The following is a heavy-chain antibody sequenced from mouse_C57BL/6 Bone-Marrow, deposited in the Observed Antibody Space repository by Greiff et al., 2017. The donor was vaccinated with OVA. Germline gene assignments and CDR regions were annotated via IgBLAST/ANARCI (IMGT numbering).Heavy chain of an antibody. CDR2: INPNNGGT. Sequence: VQLQQSGPELVKPGASVKISCKASGYTFTDYYMNWVKQSHGKSLEWIGDINPNNGGTSYNQKFKGKATLTVDKSSSTAYMELRSLTSEDSAVYYCARNYYGNYYGGGYWYFDVWGTGTTVTVSS. D-gene: IGHD2-1*01. CDR3: ARNYYGNYYGGGYWYFDV. J-gene: IGHJ1*03. V-gene: IGHV1-26*01. CDR1: GYTFTDYY.